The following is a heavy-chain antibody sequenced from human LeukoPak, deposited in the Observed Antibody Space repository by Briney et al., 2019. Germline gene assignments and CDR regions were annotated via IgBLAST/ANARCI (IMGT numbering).Heavy chain of an antibody. CDR1: GFTFSSYD. D-gene: IGHD3/OR15-3a*01. CDR2: IRSSGNTI. CDR3: ARGFGLAYNWFDP. J-gene: IGHJ5*02. Sequence: GGSLRLSCAASGFTFSSYDMNWVRQAPGKGLEWVSCIRSSGNTIYYADSVKGRFTISRDNVKNALFLQMNGLRADDTAVYYCARGFGLAYNWFDPWGQGTLVTVSS. V-gene: IGHV3-48*03.